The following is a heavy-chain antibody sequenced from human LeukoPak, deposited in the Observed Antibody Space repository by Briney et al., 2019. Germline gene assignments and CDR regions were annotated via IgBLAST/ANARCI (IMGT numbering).Heavy chain of an antibody. CDR3: ARGGDAYSYSY. V-gene: IGHV4-61*01. D-gene: IGHD5-24*01. J-gene: IGHJ4*02. CDR1: GGSVSSGSYY. Sequence: SETPSLTCTLSGGSVSSGSYYWSWIRQPPGKGLEWIGHIYYSGSTNYNPSLKSRDTISIDMSKNQFYLKLSSVTAADTAVYFCARGGDAYSYSYWGQGTLVTVSS. CDR2: IYYSGST.